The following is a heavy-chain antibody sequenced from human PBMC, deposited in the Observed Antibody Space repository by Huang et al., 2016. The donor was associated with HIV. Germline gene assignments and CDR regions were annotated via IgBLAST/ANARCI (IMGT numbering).Heavy chain of an antibody. Sequence: QVQLMESGGGVVHPGGSLTLSCVVSGLTFSNYGMPWIRQAPGRGLEWVTFIRYDGRDEYYSASVKGRFTVSRDNSNNTLYLQMNSLRPEDTATYYCAKQTWGGINDYWGQGTRVSVSS. V-gene: IGHV3-30*02. CDR2: IRYDGRDE. D-gene: IGHD3-16*01. CDR3: AKQTWGGINDY. CDR1: GLTFSNYG. J-gene: IGHJ4*02.